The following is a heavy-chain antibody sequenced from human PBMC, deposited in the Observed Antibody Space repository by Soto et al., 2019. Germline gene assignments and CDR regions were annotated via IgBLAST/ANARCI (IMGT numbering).Heavy chain of an antibody. CDR3: AREYTDVESSGYYRQFDS. D-gene: IGHD3-22*01. V-gene: IGHV4-61*01. J-gene: IGHJ5*01. CDR1: GGSVNSGLYY. Sequence: SETLSLTCTVSGGSVNSGLYYWTWLRQTPGKGLDWIGRIYYSGSADYKSSLKSRLTISLDASKNQFSLRLESVTAADTAIYYCAREYTDVESSGYYRQFDSWGTGTLVTVYS. CDR2: IYYSGSA.